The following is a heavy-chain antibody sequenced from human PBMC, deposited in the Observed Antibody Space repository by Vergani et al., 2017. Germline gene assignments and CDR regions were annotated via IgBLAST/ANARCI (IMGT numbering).Heavy chain of an antibody. Sequence: EVQLVESGGGLVQPGGSLRLSCAASGFTFSSYEMNWVRQAPGKGLEWVSYISSSGSTIYYADSVKGRFTISRDNAKNSLSLQMNSLRAEDTAVYYCAGLFGVVAATRSRYYFDCWGQGTLVTVSS. CDR2: ISSSGSTI. D-gene: IGHD2-15*01. J-gene: IGHJ4*02. V-gene: IGHV3-48*03. CDR1: GFTFSSYE. CDR3: AGLFGVVAATRSRYYFDC.